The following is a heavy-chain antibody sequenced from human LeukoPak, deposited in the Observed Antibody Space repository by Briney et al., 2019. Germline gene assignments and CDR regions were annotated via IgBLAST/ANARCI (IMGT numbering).Heavy chain of an antibody. V-gene: IGHV3-30-3*01. CDR1: GFTFSSYA. CDR3: TRDVNWNAPGDYYYMDV. D-gene: IGHD1-20*01. CDR2: ISHDGSNK. Sequence: PGGSLRLSCAASGFTFSSYAMHWVRQAPGKGLEWVAVISHDGSNKYYADSVKGRFTISRDNSKNTLYLQMNSLRAEDTAVYYCTRDVNWNAPGDYYYMDVWGKGTTVTVSS. J-gene: IGHJ6*03.